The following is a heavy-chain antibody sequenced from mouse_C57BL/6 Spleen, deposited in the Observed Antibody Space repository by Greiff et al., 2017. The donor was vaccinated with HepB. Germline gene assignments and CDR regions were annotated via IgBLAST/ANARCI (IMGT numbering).Heavy chain of an antibody. CDR1: GYSITSGYY. J-gene: IGHJ2*01. CDR3: ARSSSSVVPDY. V-gene: IGHV3-6*01. Sequence: VQLQQSGPGLVKPSQSLSLTCSVTGYSITSGYYWNWLRQFPGNKLEWMGYISYDGSNNYKPSLKNRISITRDTSKNQFFLKLNSVTTEDTATYYCARSSSSVVPDYWGQGTTLTVSS. D-gene: IGHD1-1*01. CDR2: ISYDGSN.